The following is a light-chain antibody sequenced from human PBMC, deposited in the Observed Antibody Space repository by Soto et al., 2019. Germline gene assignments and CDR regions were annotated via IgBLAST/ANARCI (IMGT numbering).Light chain of an antibody. Sequence: QSVMTQPPSVAGAPGQRDTIACTRNNSNIGAGYDVHWYRRFPGAAPTLLLSGYYNLPSGVPDRISGSKSGTSVSLAITDLKVEDEADYYCQSYDSGIIGLVFGTGTKLTVL. CDR2: GYY. CDR1: NSNIGAGYD. V-gene: IGLV1-40*01. J-gene: IGLJ2*01. CDR3: QSYDSGIIGLV.